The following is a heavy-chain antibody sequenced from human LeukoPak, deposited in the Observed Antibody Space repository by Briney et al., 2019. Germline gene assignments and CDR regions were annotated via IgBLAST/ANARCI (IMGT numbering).Heavy chain of an antibody. J-gene: IGHJ5*02. Sequence: PGRSLRLSCAASGFTFNAFAMHWLRQAPGKGLEWVAVIWFDGSNHYYADSVKGRFTVSRDNSKNTVYLQMTSLRDDDTAIYYCAREGCSDDTRSSSDRGWIDPWGQGTLVTVSS. CDR2: IWFDGSNH. CDR3: AREGCSDDTRSSSDRGWIDP. CDR1: GFTFNAFA. D-gene: IGHD6-6*01. V-gene: IGHV3-33*01.